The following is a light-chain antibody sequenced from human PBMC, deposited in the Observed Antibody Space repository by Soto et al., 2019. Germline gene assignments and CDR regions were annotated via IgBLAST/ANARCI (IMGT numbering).Light chain of an antibody. V-gene: IGKV3-20*01. Sequence: VLTQSAGTLSLSPGERATLPCRASQTFXNNYLAGYQQKPGQPPGLLXDDASSRATGIPDRLSGGGSGTDFTLTISRLEPEDFAVYYCQQFRSYTLTFGGGTKVDI. CDR1: QTFXNNY. J-gene: IGKJ4*02. CDR2: DAS. CDR3: QQFRSYTLT.